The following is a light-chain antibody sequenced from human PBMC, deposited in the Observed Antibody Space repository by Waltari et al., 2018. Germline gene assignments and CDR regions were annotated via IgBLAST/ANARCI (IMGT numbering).Light chain of an antibody. CDR2: EVT. Sequence: QSALTQPASVSGCPGQSIAISCIGTSSDVGANNFLYWYQQHPGRAPNLMIHEVTKRPSGVSTRFSGSKSGNTASLTISGLQAEDEADYYCCSYASIGPVLIGGGTKVTVL. V-gene: IGLV2-23*02. CDR3: CSYASIGPVL. J-gene: IGLJ2*01. CDR1: SSDVGANNF.